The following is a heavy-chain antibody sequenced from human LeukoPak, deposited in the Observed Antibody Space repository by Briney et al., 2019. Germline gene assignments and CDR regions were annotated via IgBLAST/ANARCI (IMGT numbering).Heavy chain of an antibody. V-gene: IGHV3-21*01. CDR1: GFTFSSYS. D-gene: IGHD2-2*01. J-gene: IGHJ4*02. CDR3: ARGRIVVVPAAITI. CDR2: ISSSSSYI. Sequence: GGSLRLSCAASGFTFSSYSMNWVRQAPGKGLEWVSSISSSSSYIYYADSVKGRFTISRDNAKNSLYLQMNSLRAEDTAVYYCARGRIVVVPAAITIWGQGTLVTVSS.